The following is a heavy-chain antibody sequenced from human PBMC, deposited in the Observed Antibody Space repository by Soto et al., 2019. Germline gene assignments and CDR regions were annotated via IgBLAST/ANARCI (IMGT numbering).Heavy chain of an antibody. D-gene: IGHD2-15*01. J-gene: IGHJ4*02. V-gene: IGHV3-7*01. CDR1: GFTFSSYW. CDR3: ASIYCSGGSCYRPYYFDY. CDR2: IKQDGSEK. Sequence: PGGSLILSCAASGFTFSSYWMSWVHQAPGKGLEWVANIKQDGSEKYYVDSVKGRFTISRDNAKNSLYLQMNSLRAEDTAVYYCASIYCSGGSCYRPYYFDYWGQGTLVTAPQ.